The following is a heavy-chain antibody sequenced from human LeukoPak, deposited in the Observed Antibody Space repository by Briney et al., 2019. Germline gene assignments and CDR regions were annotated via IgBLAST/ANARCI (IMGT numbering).Heavy chain of an antibody. V-gene: IGHV1-69*04. J-gene: IGHJ4*02. Sequence: SVKVSCKASGGTFSSYAISWVRQAPGQGLEWMGRIIPILGIANYAQKFQGRVTITADKSTSTAYMELSSLRSEDTAVYYCAREITPPTGSLDYWGQGTLVTVSS. CDR2: IIPILGIA. D-gene: IGHD3-10*01. CDR3: AREITPPTGSLDY. CDR1: GGTFSSYA.